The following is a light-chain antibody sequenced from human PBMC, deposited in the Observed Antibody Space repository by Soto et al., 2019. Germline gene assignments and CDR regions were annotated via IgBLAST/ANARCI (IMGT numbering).Light chain of an antibody. CDR2: KAS. CDR3: QHYNSYPLT. V-gene: IGKV1-5*03. J-gene: IGKJ4*01. CDR1: QTISIW. Sequence: HMTHSPATLSGSVLYRVTITFLSSQTISIWLSWYQQKPGKAPNLLIYKASTLKSGVPSRFSGSGSGTEFTLTISSLQPDDFATYYCQHYNSYPLTFGGRTKVDIK.